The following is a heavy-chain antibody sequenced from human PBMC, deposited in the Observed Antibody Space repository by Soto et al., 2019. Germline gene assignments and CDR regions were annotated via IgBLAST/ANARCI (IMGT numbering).Heavy chain of an antibody. Sequence: QVQLVESGGGVVQPGRSLRLSCAASGFTFSSYAMHWVRQAPGKGLEWVAVISYDGSNKYYADSEKGRFTISRDNSKNTLYLQMNSLRAEDTAVYYCARDLEVAVAGAWGQGTLVTVSS. CDR2: ISYDGSNK. CDR1: GFTFSSYA. D-gene: IGHD6-19*01. J-gene: IGHJ5*02. V-gene: IGHV3-30-3*01. CDR3: ARDLEVAVAGA.